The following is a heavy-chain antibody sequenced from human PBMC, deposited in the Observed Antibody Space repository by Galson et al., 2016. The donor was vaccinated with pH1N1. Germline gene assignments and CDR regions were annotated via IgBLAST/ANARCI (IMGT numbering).Heavy chain of an antibody. CDR3: ARHQSSSDDYFFYNMDV. D-gene: IGHD6-6*01. V-gene: IGHV5-51*01. Sequence: QSGAEVKKPGESLKISCKGSGYIFSTFWIGWVRQMPGKGLEWMGIVYPGDSDTRYNPSFKGQVTISVDKSISTAYLQWSSPKASDGAIYFCARHQSSSDDYFFYNMDVWGQGTTVTVSS. J-gene: IGHJ6*02. CDR2: VYPGDSDT. CDR1: GYIFSTFW.